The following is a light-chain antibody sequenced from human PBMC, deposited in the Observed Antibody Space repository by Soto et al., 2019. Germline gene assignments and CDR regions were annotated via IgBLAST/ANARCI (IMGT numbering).Light chain of an antibody. CDR3: QQNCRSRT. CDR2: GAY. Sequence: DIVLTQSPATLSLSPGERATLSCRASQSVSNNYLAWYQQRPGQAPRLHIEGAYSSATGIRDRFSGSGSGINFTLTILSLEAEAFAVYYRQQNCRSRTFGQGTKVDIK. CDR1: QSVSNNY. J-gene: IGKJ1*01. V-gene: IGKV3-20*01.